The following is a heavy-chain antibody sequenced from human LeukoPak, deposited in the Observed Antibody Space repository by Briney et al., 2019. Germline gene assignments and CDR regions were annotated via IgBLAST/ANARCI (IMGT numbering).Heavy chain of an antibody. V-gene: IGHV1-69*06. CDR3: ARLPLTGYSRGYYYGMDV. CDR2: IIPIFGTA. CDR1: GGTLSRYA. Sequence: SVKVSCKASGGTLSRYAISWVRQAPGQGLEWMGGIIPIFGTANHAQKFQGRVTITADKSTSTAYMELSSLRSEDTAVYYCARLPLTGYSRGYYYGMDVWGQGTTVTVSS. D-gene: IGHD3-9*01. J-gene: IGHJ6*02.